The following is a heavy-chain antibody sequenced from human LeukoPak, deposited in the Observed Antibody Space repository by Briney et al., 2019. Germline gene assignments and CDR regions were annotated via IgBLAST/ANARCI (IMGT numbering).Heavy chain of an antibody. J-gene: IGHJ4*02. D-gene: IGHD1-26*01. CDR3: ARGLRGATRLDY. Sequence: PGGSLRLSCAASGFTFSSYSMNWVRQAPGKGLEWVSSMTSSSSYIYYADSVKGRFTISRDNAKNSLYLQMNSLRAEDTAVYYCARGLRGATRLDYWGQGTLVTVSS. CDR1: GFTFSSYS. CDR2: MTSSSSYI. V-gene: IGHV3-21*01.